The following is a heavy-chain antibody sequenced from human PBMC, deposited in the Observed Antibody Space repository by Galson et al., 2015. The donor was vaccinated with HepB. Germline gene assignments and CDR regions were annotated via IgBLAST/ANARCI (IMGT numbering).Heavy chain of an antibody. Sequence: AISGDSVSSNSAAWNWIRQSPSRGLEWLGRTYYRFKWYYDYAVSVRSRITINPDISRNQFSLQLYSVTPEDTAVYYCARNVYYDTSGYYYKPGWVDPWGQGTLVTVSS. D-gene: IGHD3-22*01. CDR2: TYYRFKWYY. J-gene: IGHJ5*02. CDR3: ARNVYYDTSGYYYKPGWVDP. V-gene: IGHV6-1*01. CDR1: GDSVSSNSAA.